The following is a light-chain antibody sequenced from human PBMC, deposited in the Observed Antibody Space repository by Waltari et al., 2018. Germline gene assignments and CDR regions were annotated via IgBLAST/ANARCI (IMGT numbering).Light chain of an antibody. CDR1: QGISSS. Sequence: DIQVTQSPSSLSASVGDRVTITCRASQGISSSLAWYQQKPGTSPKLLIYASSTLQSGIPSRFSGCGSGTDFTLTINNLQPEDVSTYYCQSYYNVPITFGGGTKVEIK. J-gene: IGKJ4*01. V-gene: IGKV1-27*01. CDR2: ASS. CDR3: QSYYNVPIT.